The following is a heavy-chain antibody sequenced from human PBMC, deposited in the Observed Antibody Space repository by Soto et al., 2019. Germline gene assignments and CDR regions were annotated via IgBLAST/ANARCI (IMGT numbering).Heavy chain of an antibody. CDR3: ARQFLSVATSRSLSLAH. Sequence: SLKTSCQGSGYSFTSYWIAWVRQIRGKGLEWVGVFNPRDSDVRYSPAVQGQVTMSADKSTSTAYLQWSSLKASDTALYYCARQFLSVATSRSLSLAHWGQGTLVTVSS. J-gene: IGHJ5*02. V-gene: IGHV5-51*01. CDR1: GYSFTSYW. D-gene: IGHD5-12*01. CDR2: FNPRDSDV.